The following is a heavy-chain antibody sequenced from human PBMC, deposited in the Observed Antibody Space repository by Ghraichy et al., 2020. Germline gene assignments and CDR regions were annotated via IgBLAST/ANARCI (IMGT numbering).Heavy chain of an antibody. CDR2: ISGSGGST. CDR3: AKSDPTYYYDSSGYYSYDY. V-gene: IGHV3-23*01. D-gene: IGHD3-22*01. J-gene: IGHJ4*02. Sequence: GGSLRLSCAASGFTFSSYAMSWVRQAPGKGLEWVSAISGSGGSTYYADSVKGRFTISRDNSKNTLYLQMNSLRAEDTAVYYCAKSDPTYYYDSSGYYSYDYWGQGTLVTVSS. CDR1: GFTFSSYA.